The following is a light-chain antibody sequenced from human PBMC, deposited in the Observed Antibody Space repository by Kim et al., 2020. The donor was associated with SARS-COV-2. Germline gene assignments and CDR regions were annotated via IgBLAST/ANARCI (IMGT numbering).Light chain of an antibody. V-gene: IGKV4-1*01. J-gene: IGKJ2*01. CDR2: WAS. CDR1: QSVLYSSNNKNY. CDR3: QQYYSTPDT. Sequence: RANINCKSSQSVLYSSNNKNYLAWYQQKPGQPPKLLIYWASTRESGVPDRFSGSGSGTDFTLTISSLQAEDVAVYYCQQYYSTPDTFGQGTKLEI.